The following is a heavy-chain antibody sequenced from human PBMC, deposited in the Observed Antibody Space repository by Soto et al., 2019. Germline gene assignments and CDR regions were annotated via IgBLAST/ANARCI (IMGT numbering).Heavy chain of an antibody. D-gene: IGHD3-10*01. V-gene: IGHV4-59*01. Sequence: SETLSRTCIVSGGSISSYYRSWIRQPPGKGLEWIGYIYYSGSTNYNPSLKSRVTISVDTSKNQFSLKLRSVTAADTAVYYCARDGSGYYGSGSDYYYGMDVWGQGTTVTV. CDR1: GGSISSYY. CDR2: IYYSGST. CDR3: ARDGSGYYGSGSDYYYGMDV. J-gene: IGHJ6*02.